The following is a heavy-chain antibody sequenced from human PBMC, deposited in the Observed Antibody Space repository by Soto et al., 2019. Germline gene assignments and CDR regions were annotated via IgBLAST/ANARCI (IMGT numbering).Heavy chain of an antibody. V-gene: IGHV3-48*03. CDR3: ARSTNDYSQFVPVDF. CDR2: ISSSGDTV. J-gene: IGHJ4*02. D-gene: IGHD4-4*01. Sequence: PGGSLSLSCGASGSPLSSYLMHWVCLAPAKGLEWVAYISSSGDTVYYADFVGGRFTVSRDNAKNSVFLQMNSLRAEDTAIYFCARSTNDYSQFVPVDFWGQGTLVTFSS. CDR1: GSPLSSYL.